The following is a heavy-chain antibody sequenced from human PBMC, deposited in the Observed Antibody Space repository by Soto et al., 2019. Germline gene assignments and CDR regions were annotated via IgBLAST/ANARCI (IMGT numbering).Heavy chain of an antibody. V-gene: IGHV1-69*13. CDR3: ASNSDNVDIVATITGVSDYYYGMDV. CDR1: GGTFSSYA. CDR2: IIPIFGTA. J-gene: IGHJ6*02. D-gene: IGHD5-12*01. Sequence: ASVKVSCKASGGTFSSYAISWVRQAPGQGLEWMGGIIPIFGTANYAQKFQGRVTITADESTSTAYMELSSLRSEDTAVYYCASNSDNVDIVATITGVSDYYYGMDVWGQGTTVTVSS.